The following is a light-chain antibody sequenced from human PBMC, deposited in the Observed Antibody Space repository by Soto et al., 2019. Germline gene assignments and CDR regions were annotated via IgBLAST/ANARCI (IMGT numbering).Light chain of an antibody. CDR3: QQYSGSPYT. Sequence: EIVLTQSPGTLSSSPGERVTLSCRASQSISRNHLAWYQQKPGQAPWLLVYGASNRATGVPARFSGSGSGTDFTLTIRSLEPEDFAVYYCQQYSGSPYTFGQGTKLEMK. V-gene: IGKV3-20*01. CDR2: GAS. CDR1: QSISRNH. J-gene: IGKJ2*01.